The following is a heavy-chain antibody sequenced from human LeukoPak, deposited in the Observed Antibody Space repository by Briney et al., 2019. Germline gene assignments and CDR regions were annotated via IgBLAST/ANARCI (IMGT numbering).Heavy chain of an antibody. CDR3: ARANGDYEYYFDY. CDR1: GGSISSYY. V-gene: IGHV4-59*01. J-gene: IGHJ4*02. Sequence: SSETLSLTCTVSGGSISSYYWSWIRQPPGKGLEWIGYIYYSGSTNYNPSLKRRVTISVDTSKNQFSLKLSSVTAADTAVYYCARANGDYEYYFDYWGQGTLVTVSS. CDR2: IYYSGST. D-gene: IGHD4-17*01.